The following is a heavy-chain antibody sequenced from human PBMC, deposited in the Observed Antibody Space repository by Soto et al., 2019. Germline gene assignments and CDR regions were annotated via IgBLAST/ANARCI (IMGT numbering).Heavy chain of an antibody. D-gene: IGHD6-13*01. V-gene: IGHV4-34*01. CDR1: GGSFSGYY. CDR3: ARLYGSRGPFDY. CDR2: IKHRGIT. J-gene: IGHJ4*02. Sequence: QVQLQQWGAGLLKPSETLSLTCAVYGGSFSGYYWSWIRQPPGKGLEWIGEIKHRGITNYNPSLKSRVTISVDTSKNQFSRKLSSVTAADTAVYYCARLYGSRGPFDYWGQGTLVTVSS.